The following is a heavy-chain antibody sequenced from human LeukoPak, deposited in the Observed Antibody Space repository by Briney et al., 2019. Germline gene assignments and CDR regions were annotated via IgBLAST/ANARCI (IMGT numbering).Heavy chain of an antibody. Sequence: SETLSLTCAVYGGSFSGYYWSWIRQPPGKGLEWIGEINHSGSTNYNPSLKSRVTISVDTSKNQFSLKLSSVTAADTAVYYCARDMGTTWGDYWGQGTLVTVSS. CDR3: ARDMGTTWGDY. D-gene: IGHD1-1*01. CDR2: INHSGST. CDR1: GGSFSGYY. V-gene: IGHV4-34*01. J-gene: IGHJ4*02.